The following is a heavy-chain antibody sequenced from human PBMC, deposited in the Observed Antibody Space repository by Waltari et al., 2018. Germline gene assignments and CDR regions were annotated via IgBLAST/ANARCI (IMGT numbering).Heavy chain of an antibody. Sequence: QVQXQQWGAGLLKPSETLSLTCAVYGGSFSGYYWSWIRQPPGKGLEWIGEINHRGSTNYNPSLKSRVTISVDXSKNQFSLKLSSVTAADTXVYYCARSIGIQLLYGWFXPWGQGTLVTVSS. V-gene: IGHV4-34*01. J-gene: IGHJ5*02. CDR3: ARSIGIQLLYGWFXP. D-gene: IGHD2-2*02. CDR1: GGSFSGYY. CDR2: INHRGST.